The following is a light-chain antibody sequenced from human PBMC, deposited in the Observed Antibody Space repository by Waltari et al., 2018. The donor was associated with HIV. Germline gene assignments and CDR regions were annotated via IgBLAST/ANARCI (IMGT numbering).Light chain of an antibody. CDR3: QQRSSWPYI. CDR2: DAS. J-gene: IGKJ2*01. V-gene: IGKV3-11*01. CDR1: QSVTTY. Sequence: VLTQSPATLSFSPRESATLSCRASQSVTTYLAWYQHKPGQAPRLLIYDASNRAAGIPARFSGSWSGTDFTLTISRLEPEDFAVYYCQQRSSWPYIFGQGTRLEIK.